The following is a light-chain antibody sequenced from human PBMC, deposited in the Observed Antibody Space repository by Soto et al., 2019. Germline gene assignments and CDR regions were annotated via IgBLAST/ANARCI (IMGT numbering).Light chain of an antibody. Sequence: QSVLTQPRSVSGSPGQSVTISCTGTSSDVGGYNYVSWYQQHPGKVPKLMIFDVSKRPSGVPDRFSGSKSGNTASLTISGLQAEDEADYHCCSYAGSYILIFGGGTKLNVL. J-gene: IGLJ2*01. CDR3: CSYAGSYILI. V-gene: IGLV2-11*01. CDR1: SSDVGGYNY. CDR2: DVS.